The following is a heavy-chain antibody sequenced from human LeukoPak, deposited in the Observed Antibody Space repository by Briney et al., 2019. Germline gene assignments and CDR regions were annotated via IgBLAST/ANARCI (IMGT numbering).Heavy chain of an antibody. CDR3: AADLPGGAMFDP. CDR1: GFTFISST. CDR2: IVVGSGNT. J-gene: IGHJ5*02. D-gene: IGHD3-16*01. V-gene: IGHV1-58*02. Sequence: TSVKVSCKASGFTFISSTIQWVRQARGQPLEWMGWIVVGSGNTNYAQNFQQRVTITRDMSTTTAYMELSSLKSEDTAVYYCAADLPGGAMFDPWGQGTLVTVSS.